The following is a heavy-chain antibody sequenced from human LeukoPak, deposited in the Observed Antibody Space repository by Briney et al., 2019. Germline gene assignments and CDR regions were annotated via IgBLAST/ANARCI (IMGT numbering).Heavy chain of an antibody. CDR3: AREGYCSSTSCYGFADY. V-gene: IGHV1-2*02. Sequence: ASVKVSCKASGYTFTGYYMHWVRQAPGQGLEWMGWINPNSGGTNYAQKFQGRATMTRDTSISTAYMELSRLRSDDTAVYYCAREGYCSSTSCYGFADYWGQGTLVTVSS. D-gene: IGHD2-2*01. J-gene: IGHJ4*02. CDR2: INPNSGGT. CDR1: GYTFTGYY.